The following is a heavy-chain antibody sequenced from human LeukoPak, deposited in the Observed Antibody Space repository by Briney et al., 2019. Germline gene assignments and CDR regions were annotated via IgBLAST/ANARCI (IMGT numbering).Heavy chain of an antibody. V-gene: IGHV4-59*12. Sequence: SDTLSLTCTVSGGSISSYYWSWIRQPPGKGLEGVGDIHYNGSTYYNPSLKSRVTISVDTSKNQFSLKLSSVTAADTAVYYCARGEDSSGYYYYQTLGWYFDLWGRGTLVTVSS. D-gene: IGHD3-22*01. CDR2: IHYNGST. CDR1: GGSISSYY. CDR3: ARGEDSSGYYYYQTLGWYFDL. J-gene: IGHJ2*01.